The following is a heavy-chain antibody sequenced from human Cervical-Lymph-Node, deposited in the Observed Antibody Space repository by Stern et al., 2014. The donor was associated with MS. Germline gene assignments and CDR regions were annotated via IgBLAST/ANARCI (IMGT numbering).Heavy chain of an antibody. CDR1: GYTFTNYY. CDR3: ARLRGYNVLTGYLDY. J-gene: IGHJ4*02. CDR2: INPSGDRT. D-gene: IGHD3-9*01. V-gene: IGHV1-46*01. Sequence: QMQLVQSGAEVKKPGASVKISCKASGYTFTNYYMHWVRQAPGQGLEWMGIINPSGDRTSYAQRFEGRVTMTRDTSTSTVNMELSSLTSGDTAVYYCARLRGYNVLTGYLDYWGQGTLVTVSS.